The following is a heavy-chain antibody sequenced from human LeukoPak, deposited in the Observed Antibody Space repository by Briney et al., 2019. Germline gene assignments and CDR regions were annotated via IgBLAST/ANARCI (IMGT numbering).Heavy chain of an antibody. J-gene: IGHJ4*02. D-gene: IGHD4-17*01. V-gene: IGHV4-61*01. CDR2: IYYSGST. Sequence: SETLSLTCTVSGDPIRSDSYYWSWIRQPPGKGLEWIGYIYYSGSTNYNPSLKSRVTISVDTSKNQFSLKLSSVTAADTAVYYCARCIDYGDYSDYFDYWGQGTLVTVSS. CDR1: GDPIRSDSYY. CDR3: ARCIDYGDYSDYFDY.